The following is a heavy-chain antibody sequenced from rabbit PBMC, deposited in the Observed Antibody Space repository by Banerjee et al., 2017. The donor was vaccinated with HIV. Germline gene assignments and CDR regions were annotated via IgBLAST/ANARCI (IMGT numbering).Heavy chain of an antibody. D-gene: IGHD4-1*01. J-gene: IGHJ4*01. Sequence: TLTCKASGIDFSNYGISWVRQAPGKGLVWIACINTSSGNTVYANWAKGRFTISKTSSTTVTLQMTSLTAADTAINFCARDLAGVIGWNFNLWGPGTLVT. V-gene: IGHV1S40*01. CDR1: GIDFSNYG. CDR2: INTSSGNT. CDR3: ARDLAGVIGWNFNL.